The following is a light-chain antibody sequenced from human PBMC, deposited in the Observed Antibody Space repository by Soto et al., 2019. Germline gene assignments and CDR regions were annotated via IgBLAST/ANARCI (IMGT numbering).Light chain of an antibody. J-gene: IGKJ1*01. CDR3: QQYNNWWT. CDR1: QSVSNN. V-gene: IGKV3-15*01. Sequence: EIVMTQSPATLSASPGERATLSCRASQSVSNNLAWYHQKPGQAPRLLIYGASTRATGIPARFSGSGSGTEFTLTMSSVQRDDFAGYYCQQYNNWWTFGQGTKVEIK. CDR2: GAS.